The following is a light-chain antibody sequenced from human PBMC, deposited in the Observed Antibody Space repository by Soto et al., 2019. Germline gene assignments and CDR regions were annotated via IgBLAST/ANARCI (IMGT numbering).Light chain of an antibody. CDR2: DTS. CDR1: QSLSSN. CDR3: QQYNNWPV. J-gene: IGKJ1*01. V-gene: IGKV3-15*01. Sequence: EIVLTQFPATLSVSPGETATLTCRASQSLSSNLAWYQQRRGQAPRLLMFDTSTRASGTPARFSGSGSGTEFTLTISSLQSEDFAVYYCQQYNNWPVFGQGTKVDIK.